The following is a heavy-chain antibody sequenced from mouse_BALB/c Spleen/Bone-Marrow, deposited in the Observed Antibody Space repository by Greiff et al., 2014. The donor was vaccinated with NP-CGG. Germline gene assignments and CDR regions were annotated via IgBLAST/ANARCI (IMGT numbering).Heavy chain of an antibody. CDR3: GRGDDYDGDFDR. V-gene: IGHV1-37*01. D-gene: IGHD2-4*01. Sequence: VQLKDSGPELVKPGASVKISCKASGYSFTGYFMNWVKQSHGKSLEWIGRINPYNGDTFYNQKLKGKATLTVDKSSSTAHMELLSLTSEDSAVYYCGRGDDYDGDFDRWGQGTTLTVSS. CDR2: INPYNGDT. CDR1: GYSFTGYF. J-gene: IGHJ2*01.